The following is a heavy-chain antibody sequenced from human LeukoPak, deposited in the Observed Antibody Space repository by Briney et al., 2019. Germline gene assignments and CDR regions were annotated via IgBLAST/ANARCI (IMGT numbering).Heavy chain of an antibody. J-gene: IGHJ6*03. V-gene: IGHV3-23*01. D-gene: IGHD3-16*02. CDR2: ISGSGGST. CDR1: GFTFSSYA. Sequence: AGGSLRLSCAASGFTFSSYAMSWVRQAPGKGPEWVSGISGSGGSTHYADSVKGRFTISRDNSKNTLYVQMNSLRVEDTAVYYCAKATFGGVIVTRSSYYNYYMDVWGKGTTVTISS. CDR3: AKATFGGVIVTRSSYYNYYMDV.